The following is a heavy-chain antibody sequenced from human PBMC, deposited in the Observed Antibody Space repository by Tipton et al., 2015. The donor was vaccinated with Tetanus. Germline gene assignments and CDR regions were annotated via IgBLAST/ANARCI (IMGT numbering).Heavy chain of an antibody. J-gene: IGHJ4*02. CDR2: ISYSGST. CDR1: GGSVSSDTYY. V-gene: IGHV4-61*01. Sequence: QLVQSGAEVKPSETLSLTCTVSGGSVSSDTYYWSWIRQPPGKGLEWIGYISYSGSTNYNPSLKSRVTISVDTSKTQFSLMLSSVPDADTAVYYCATRPPDRNWYGVFDFWGQGPLVTVSS. CDR3: ATRPPDRNWYGVFDF. D-gene: IGHD1-1*01.